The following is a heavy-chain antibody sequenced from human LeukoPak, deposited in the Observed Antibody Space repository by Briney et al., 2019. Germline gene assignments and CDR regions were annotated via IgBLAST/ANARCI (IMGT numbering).Heavy chain of an antibody. CDR1: GYSFTTYG. CDR2: ISAYNGNT. J-gene: IGHJ5*02. Sequence: ASVKVSCKASGYSFTTYGISWVRQAPRQGLEWMGWISAYNGNTNYAQKLQGRVTMTTDTSTSTAYMELRSLRYDDTAVYYCARDMIAARPNWFDPWGQGTLVTVSS. CDR3: ARDMIAARPNWFDP. V-gene: IGHV1-18*01. D-gene: IGHD6-6*01.